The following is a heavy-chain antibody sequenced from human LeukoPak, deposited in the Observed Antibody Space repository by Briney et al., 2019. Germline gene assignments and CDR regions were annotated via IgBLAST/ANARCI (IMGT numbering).Heavy chain of an antibody. V-gene: IGHV3-30*04. D-gene: IGHD3-3*01. CDR1: GYTFTSYG. CDR2: ISYDGSNK. CDR3: ARVKGYDFWSGYLFPCWRYYGMDV. J-gene: IGHJ6*02. Sequence: SCKTSGYTFTSYGMHWVRQAPGKGLEWVAVISYDGSNKYYADSVKGRFTISRDNSKNTLYLQMNSLRAEDTAVYYCARVKGYDFWSGYLFPCWRYYGMDVWGQGTTVTVSS.